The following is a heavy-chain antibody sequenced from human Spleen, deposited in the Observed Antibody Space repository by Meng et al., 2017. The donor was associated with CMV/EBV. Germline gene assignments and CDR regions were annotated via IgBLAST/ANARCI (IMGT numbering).Heavy chain of an antibody. Sequence: SETLSLTCAVYGGSFSGYYWSWIRQPPGKGLEWIGEINHSGSTNYNPSLKSRVTISVDTSKNQFSLKLSSVTAADTAVYYCARESGSCYAGCYYGMDVWGQGTTVTVSS. D-gene: IGHD1-26*01. CDR3: ARESGSCYAGCYYGMDV. CDR1: GGSFSGYY. J-gene: IGHJ6*02. V-gene: IGHV4-34*01. CDR2: INHSGST.